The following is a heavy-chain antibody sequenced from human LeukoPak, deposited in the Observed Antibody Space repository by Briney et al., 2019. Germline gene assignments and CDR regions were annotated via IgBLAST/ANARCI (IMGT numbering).Heavy chain of an antibody. Sequence: AGGSLRLSCAASGFRFSNYALTWVRQVPGKGLEWLSNISGSGGNTYYPDSGQSRFTISRDNSKNTLFLQMNSLRAEDTAMFYCAHLTRGYSDSDYGSWGQGTLVTVSS. CDR3: AHLTRGYSDSDYGS. J-gene: IGHJ5*02. CDR2: ISGSGGNT. D-gene: IGHD5-12*01. V-gene: IGHV3-23*01. CDR1: GFRFSNYA.